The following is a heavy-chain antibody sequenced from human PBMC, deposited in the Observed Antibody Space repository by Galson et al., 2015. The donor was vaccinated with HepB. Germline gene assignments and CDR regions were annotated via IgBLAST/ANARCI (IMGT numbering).Heavy chain of an antibody. CDR2: ISSSSSTI. Sequence: SLRLSCAASGFTFSSYSMNWVRQAPGKGLEWVSYISSSSSTIYYADSVKGRFTISRDNAKNSLYLQMNSLRAEDTAVYYCARGEYQLLWWGQGTLVTVSS. CDR1: GFTFSSYS. V-gene: IGHV3-48*04. CDR3: ARGEYQLLW. J-gene: IGHJ4*02. D-gene: IGHD2-2*01.